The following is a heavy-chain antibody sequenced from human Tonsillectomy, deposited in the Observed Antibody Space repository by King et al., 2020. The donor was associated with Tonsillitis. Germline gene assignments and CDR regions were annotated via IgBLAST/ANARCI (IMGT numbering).Heavy chain of an antibody. D-gene: IGHD1-1*01. CDR1: GESVSSNSAA. V-gene: IGHV6-1*01. CDR3: ARAGVGVKDWNLDY. Sequence: VQLQQSGPGLVKPSQTLSLTCAISGESVSSNSAAWNWNSQSPSRGLVVLGRTYYRSKWYKDYSVSCKSRITINPDTSKNPLSLPLNSLTPEDTAVYYCARAGVGVKDWNLDYWGQGTLVTVSS. J-gene: IGHJ4*02. CDR2: TYYRSKWYK.